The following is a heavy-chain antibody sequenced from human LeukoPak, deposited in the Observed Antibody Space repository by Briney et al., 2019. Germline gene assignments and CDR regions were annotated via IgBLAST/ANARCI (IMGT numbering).Heavy chain of an antibody. V-gene: IGHV4-34*01. CDR1: GESFSGYY. Sequence: SETLSLTCAVYGESFSGYYWSWIRQPPGKGLEWIGEINHSGSTNYNPSLKSRVTISVDTSKNQFSLKLSSVTAADTAVYYCARRVVYSYGPRGYYYYLDVWGEGTTVTISS. CDR3: ARRVVYSYGPRGYYYYLDV. CDR2: INHSGST. D-gene: IGHD5-18*01. J-gene: IGHJ6*03.